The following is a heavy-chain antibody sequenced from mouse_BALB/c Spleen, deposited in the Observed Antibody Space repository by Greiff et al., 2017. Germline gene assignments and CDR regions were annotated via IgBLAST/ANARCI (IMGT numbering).Heavy chain of an antibody. Sequence: EVKRVESGGGLVQPGGSLKLSCAASGFDFSRYWMSWVRQAPGKGLEWIGEINPDSSTINYTPSLKDKFIISRDNAKNTLYLQMSKVRSKDTALYYRARHYYSGSCYFDYWGQGTTLTVSS. CDR3: ARHYYSGSCYFDY. V-gene: IGHV4-1*02. D-gene: IGHD1-1*01. CDR2: INPDSSTI. CDR1: GFDFSRYW. J-gene: IGHJ2*01.